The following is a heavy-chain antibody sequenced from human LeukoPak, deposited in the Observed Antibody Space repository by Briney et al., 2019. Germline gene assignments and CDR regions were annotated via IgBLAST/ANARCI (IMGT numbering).Heavy chain of an antibody. CDR2: IRSKANSYAT. CDR3: TRIVGATVMDY. D-gene: IGHD1-26*01. CDR1: GFTFSDSA. Sequence: GGSLRLSCAASGFTFSDSAMHWVRQASGKGLEWVGRIRSKANSYATAYAASVKGRFTISRDDSKNTAYLQMNSLKTEDTAVYYCTRIVGATVMDYWGQGTLVTVSS. V-gene: IGHV3-73*01. J-gene: IGHJ4*02.